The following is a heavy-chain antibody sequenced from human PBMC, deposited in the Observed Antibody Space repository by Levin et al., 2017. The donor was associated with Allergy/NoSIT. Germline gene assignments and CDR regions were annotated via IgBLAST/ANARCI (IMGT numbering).Heavy chain of an antibody. V-gene: IGHV1-2*02. CDR1: GYTFTGYY. J-gene: IGHJ6*02. CDR2: INPNSGGT. CDR3: ARAIVGAIHLFQRYGMDV. D-gene: IGHD1-26*01. Sequence: VASVKVSCKASGYTFTGYYMHWVRQAPGQGLEWMGWINPNSGGTNYAQKFQGRVTMTRDTSISTAYMELSRLRSDDTAVYYCARAIVGAIHLFQRYGMDVWGQGTTVTVSS.